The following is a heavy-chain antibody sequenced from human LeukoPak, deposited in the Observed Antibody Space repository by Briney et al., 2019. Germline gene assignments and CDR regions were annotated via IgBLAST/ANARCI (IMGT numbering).Heavy chain of an antibody. CDR3: ARDRDISRSNWFDP. V-gene: IGHV1-2*02. J-gene: IGHJ5*02. D-gene: IGHD2-2*01. Sequence: ASVKVSCKACGYTFTGYYMQWVRQDPGQGLEWMVWINPNSGGTNYAEKFQGSITMTTDTSITTAEMELIRLRSADTAVYYCARDRDISRSNWFDPWGQGTLVTVSS. CDR2: INPNSGGT. CDR1: GYTFTGYY.